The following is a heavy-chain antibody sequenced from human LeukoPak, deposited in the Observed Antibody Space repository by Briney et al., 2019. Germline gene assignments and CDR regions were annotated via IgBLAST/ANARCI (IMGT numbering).Heavy chain of an antibody. CDR1: GGTFSSYA. Sequence: ASVKVSCKASGGTFSSYAISWVRQAPGQGLEWMGGIIPMFGTTNYAQKFQGRVMITADKSTSTAYMELSSLSSEDTAVYHCASTVRTPISSSWYNYHYYYYMDVWGKGTTVTVSS. V-gene: IGHV1-69*06. CDR3: ASTVRTPISSSWYNYHYYYYMDV. D-gene: IGHD6-13*01. J-gene: IGHJ6*03. CDR2: IIPMFGTT.